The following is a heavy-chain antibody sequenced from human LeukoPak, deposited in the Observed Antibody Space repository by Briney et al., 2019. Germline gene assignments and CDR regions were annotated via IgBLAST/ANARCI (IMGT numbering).Heavy chain of an antibody. CDR2: IVVGSGST. CDR1: GFTFSDSA. V-gene: IGHV1-58*01. CDR3: AADQAPTDPYMWVDP. D-gene: IGHD2-21*02. J-gene: IGHJ5*02. Sequence: SVKVSCEASGFTFSDSAAQWVRQARGQSPEWIGYIVVGSGSTVYAQKFQERVTITRDLSTYTAYKELSSLRSEDTAVYYCAADQAPTDPYMWVDPWGQGTQVIVSS.